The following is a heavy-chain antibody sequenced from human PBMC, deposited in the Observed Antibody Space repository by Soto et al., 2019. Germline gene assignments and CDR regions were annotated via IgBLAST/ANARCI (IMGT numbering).Heavy chain of an antibody. V-gene: IGHV4-39*01. CDR1: GSSINSSGYY. D-gene: IGHD3-3*02. Sequence: QLQVQESGPGLVKPSETLSLTCTVSGSSINSSGYYWGWIRQPPGKGLEWIGSMFYGVSTYYNPSLKSRGSVSVYTSKNQFSLNLRSVTAADTAVYYCARLPSRHLVDYWGQGTLVTVSS. J-gene: IGHJ4*02. CDR2: MFYGVST. CDR3: ARLPSRHLVDY.